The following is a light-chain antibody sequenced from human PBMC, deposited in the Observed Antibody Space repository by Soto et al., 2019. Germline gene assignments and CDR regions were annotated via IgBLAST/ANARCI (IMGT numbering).Light chain of an antibody. CDR1: QSVSSK. CDR3: QQYNDWPPLT. Sequence: IVMTQSPATLSVYPGERATLSCRASQSVSSKLAWYQQKPGQAPRLLIYGASTRATGIPARFSGSGSGTEFTLTISSLQSEDFAVYYCQQYNDWPPLTFGGGTKVEIK. V-gene: IGKV3-15*01. CDR2: GAS. J-gene: IGKJ4*01.